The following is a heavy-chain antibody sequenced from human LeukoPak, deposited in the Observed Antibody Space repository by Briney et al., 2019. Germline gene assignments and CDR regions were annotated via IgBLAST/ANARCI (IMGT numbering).Heavy chain of an antibody. CDR1: GFTFDNYW. Sequence: GGSLRLSCAASGFTFDNYWMSWVRQAPGKGLEWVSTISGTGGSTYYADSVKGRFTISRDNSKNTLYLQMNSLRAEDTAVYYCAKSRLVVTAFDYWGQGTLVTVSS. V-gene: IGHV3-23*01. CDR3: AKSRLVVTAFDY. J-gene: IGHJ4*02. CDR2: ISGTGGST. D-gene: IGHD4-23*01.